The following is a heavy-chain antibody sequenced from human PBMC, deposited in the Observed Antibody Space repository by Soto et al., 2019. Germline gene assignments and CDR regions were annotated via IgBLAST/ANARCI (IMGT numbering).Heavy chain of an antibody. CDR2: IIPIFGTA. CDR3: ARYPRDHGPRAFDI. CDR1: GGTFSSYA. V-gene: IGHV1-69*13. Sequence: GASVKVSCKASGGTFSSYAISWVRQAPGQGLEWMGGIIPIFGTANYAQKFQGRVTITADESTSTAYMELSSLRSEDTAVYYCARYPRDHGPRAFDIWGQGTMVTVSS. J-gene: IGHJ3*02.